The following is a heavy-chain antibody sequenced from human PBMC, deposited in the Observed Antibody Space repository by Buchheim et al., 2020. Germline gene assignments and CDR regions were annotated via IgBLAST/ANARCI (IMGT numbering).Heavy chain of an antibody. D-gene: IGHD1-7*01. Sequence: QLQLQESGPGLVKPSETLSLTCTVSTESISSSSNYWVWLRQPPGKGLEWIGTMFYNGSVFYNPSLRSRLSISVDTSKNQFSLKLNSVTAADTAVYYCVRHRSGTMFNYWGQGTL. CDR1: TESISSSSNY. J-gene: IGHJ4*02. CDR3: VRHRSGTMFNY. CDR2: MFYNGSV. V-gene: IGHV4-39*01.